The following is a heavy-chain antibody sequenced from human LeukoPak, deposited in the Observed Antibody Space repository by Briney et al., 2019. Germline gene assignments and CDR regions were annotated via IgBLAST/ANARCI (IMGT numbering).Heavy chain of an antibody. CDR1: GGSISSYY. D-gene: IGHD3-10*01. CDR3: ARAGDYYVSGSYLGY. V-gene: IGHV4-59*01. CDR2: IYHRGSA. Sequence: SETLSLTCTVSGGSISSYYWSWIRQPPGKGLEWIGYIYHRGSAKYNPSLKSRVTISVDTSRNQFSLTLSSVTAADAAVYYCARAGDYYVSGSYLGYWGQGTLVTVSS. J-gene: IGHJ4*02.